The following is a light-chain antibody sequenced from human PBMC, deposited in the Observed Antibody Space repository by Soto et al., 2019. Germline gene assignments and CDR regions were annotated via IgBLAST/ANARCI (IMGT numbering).Light chain of an antibody. J-gene: IGLJ1*01. Sequence: QSALTQPASVSGSPGQSITISCTGASSDVGGYNYVSWYQQHPGKAHKLMIYDVNNRPSGVSERFTGSKSGKTATLTISGLQVEDEADYFCSSYTSSNSLYVLGAGTKVTVL. V-gene: IGLV2-14*01. CDR1: SSDVGGYNY. CDR2: DVN. CDR3: SSYTSSNSLYV.